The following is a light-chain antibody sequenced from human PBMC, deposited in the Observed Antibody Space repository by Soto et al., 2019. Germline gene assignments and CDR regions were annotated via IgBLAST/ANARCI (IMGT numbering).Light chain of an antibody. CDR1: QSVSSNF. CDR3: QQYSTSPRT. CDR2: GAS. J-gene: IGKJ1*01. V-gene: IGKV3-20*01. Sequence: EIVLTQSPGTLSLSPGERATLSCRASQSVSSNFLAWYQQKPGQAPRLLISGASSRATGIPDRFSCSGSGTDFTRTISRLEPEDFAVYYCQQYSTSPRTFGQGTKVEIK.